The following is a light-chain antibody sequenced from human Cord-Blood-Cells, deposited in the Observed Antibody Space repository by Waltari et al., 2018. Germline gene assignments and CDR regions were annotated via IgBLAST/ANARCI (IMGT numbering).Light chain of an antibody. CDR2: EGS. J-gene: IGLJ1*01. V-gene: IGLV2-23*01. CDR1: SSDLGSYNL. CDR3: CSYAGSSTYV. Sequence: QSALTQPASASGSPGQSITISCTGTSSDLGSYNLVSWYQQHPGKAPKLMIYEGSKRPSGVSNRFSGSKSGNTASLTISGLQAEDEADYYCCSYAGSSTYVFGTGTKVTVL.